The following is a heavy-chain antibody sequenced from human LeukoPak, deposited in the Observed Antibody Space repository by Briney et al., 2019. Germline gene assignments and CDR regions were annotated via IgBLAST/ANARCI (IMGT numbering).Heavy chain of an antibody. CDR2: IYYSGST. Sequence: SETLSLTCTVPGGSISSYYWSWIRQPPGKGLEWIGYIYYSGSTNYNPSLKSRVTISVDTSKNQFSLKLSSVTAADTAVYYCARVETAMDLYYYYYMDVWGKGTTVTVSS. CDR3: ARVETAMDLYYYYYMDV. V-gene: IGHV4-59*01. J-gene: IGHJ6*03. D-gene: IGHD5-18*01. CDR1: GGSISSYY.